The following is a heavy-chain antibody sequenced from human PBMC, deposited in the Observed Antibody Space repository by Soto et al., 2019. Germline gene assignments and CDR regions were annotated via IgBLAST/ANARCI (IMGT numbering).Heavy chain of an antibody. J-gene: IGHJ4*02. D-gene: IGHD1-26*01. CDR2: IYYSGST. CDR1: GGSISSGGYY. Sequence: QVQLQESGPGLVKPSQTLSLTCTVSGGSISSGGYYWSWIRQHPGKGLEWIGYIYYSGSTYYNPFLKGRVTISVDTSKNQFSVKLSSVTAADTAVYYCAGIYSGSPGGTLRYWGQGTVVPVSS. CDR3: AGIYSGSPGGTLRY. V-gene: IGHV4-31*03.